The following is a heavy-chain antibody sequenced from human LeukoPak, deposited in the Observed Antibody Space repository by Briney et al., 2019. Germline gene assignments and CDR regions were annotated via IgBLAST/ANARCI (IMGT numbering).Heavy chain of an antibody. D-gene: IGHD1-14*01. V-gene: IGHV3-23*01. CDR3: VRGIMNHDN. CDR1: GITSREYA. CDR2: IGGGDVNT. J-gene: IGHJ4*02. Sequence: GGSLRLSCAASGITSREYALTRVRQAPGKGLEWVSGIGGGDVNTYYEDSVKGRFTISRDNSKNTLFLQMNSLRAEDTAIYYCVRGIMNHDNWGQGTLVTVSS.